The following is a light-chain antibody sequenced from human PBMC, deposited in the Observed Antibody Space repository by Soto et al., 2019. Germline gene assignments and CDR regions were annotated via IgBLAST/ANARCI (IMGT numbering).Light chain of an antibody. CDR3: SSYTSSSTLL. CDR2: DVS. Sequence: QSALTQPASVSGSPGQSITISCTGTSSDVGGYNYVSWYQQHPGKAPKLMIHDVSNRPSGVSNRFSGSKSGSTASLTISGLQAEDEADYYCSSYTSSSTLLFGGGTKVTVL. J-gene: IGLJ3*02. CDR1: SSDVGGYNY. V-gene: IGLV2-14*01.